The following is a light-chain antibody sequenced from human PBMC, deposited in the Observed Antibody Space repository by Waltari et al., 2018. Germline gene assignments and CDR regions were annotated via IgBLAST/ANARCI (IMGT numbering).Light chain of an antibody. J-gene: IGKJ4*01. V-gene: IGKV3-20*01. CDR2: GAS. Sequence: EIVLTQSPGTLSLSPGERATLSCRASQTVRTTYLAWYQQKPGQAPTLLIYGASSRATGIPDRFSGSWSGTDFSLTIRNLEPEAFAVYYCQQYDISPLTFGGGTKVEIK. CDR1: QTVRTTY. CDR3: QQYDISPLT.